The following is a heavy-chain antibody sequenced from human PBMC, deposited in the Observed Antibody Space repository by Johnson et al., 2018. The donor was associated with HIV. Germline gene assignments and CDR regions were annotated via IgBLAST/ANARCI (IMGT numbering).Heavy chain of an antibody. CDR1: GFTFSSYA. CDR2: ISYDGSNK. CDR3: AKPLPLNYYDSREDAFDI. D-gene: IGHD3-22*01. J-gene: IGHJ3*02. Sequence: QVQLVESGGGVVQPGRSLRLSCAASGFTFSSYAMHWVRQAPGKGLEWVAVISYDGSNKYYADSVKGRFTISRDNSKNTLYLQLNSLRAEETAVYYCAKPLPLNYYDSREDAFDIWGQGTMVTVSS. V-gene: IGHV3-30*04.